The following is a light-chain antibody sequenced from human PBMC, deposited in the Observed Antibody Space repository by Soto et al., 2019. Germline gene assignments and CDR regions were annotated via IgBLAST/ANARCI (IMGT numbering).Light chain of an antibody. CDR3: SSYTSSSTLNV. Sequence: QSVLTQPASVSGSPGQSITISCTGTSSDVGGYNYVSWYQQHPGKAPKLMIYDVSNRPSGVSNRFSGSKSGNTASLTSSGLQAEYEADYYCSSYTSSSTLNVFGTGTKVTVL. CDR1: SSDVGGYNY. J-gene: IGLJ1*01. CDR2: DVS. V-gene: IGLV2-14*01.